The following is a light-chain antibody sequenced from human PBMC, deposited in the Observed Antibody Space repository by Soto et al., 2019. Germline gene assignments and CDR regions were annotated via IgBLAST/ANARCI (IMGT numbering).Light chain of an antibody. CDR2: GAS. Sequence: IVLGQSPGTLSLSPGERATLSCKSSQRVSRSNIGWYQQKPGQAPSLLIYGASKRTTGVPDRFSGSGSDTEFTLIISRLEPEDFAVYYCHHYGSTLLPFGGGTKVDIK. CDR1: QRVSRSN. V-gene: IGKV3-20*01. CDR3: HHYGSTLLP. J-gene: IGKJ4*01.